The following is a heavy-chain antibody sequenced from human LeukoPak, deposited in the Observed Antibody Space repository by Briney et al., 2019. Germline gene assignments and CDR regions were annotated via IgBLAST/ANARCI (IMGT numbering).Heavy chain of an antibody. Sequence: GGSLRLSCAASGFTFSDYYMSWIRQAPGKGLEWVSYISSSGSTIYYADSVKGRFTISRDNAKNSLYLQMISLRAEDTAVYYCASHQWELLTSYFDYWGQGTLVTVSS. CDR3: ASHQWELLTSYFDY. D-gene: IGHD1-26*01. V-gene: IGHV3-11*04. J-gene: IGHJ4*02. CDR1: GFTFSDYY. CDR2: ISSSGSTI.